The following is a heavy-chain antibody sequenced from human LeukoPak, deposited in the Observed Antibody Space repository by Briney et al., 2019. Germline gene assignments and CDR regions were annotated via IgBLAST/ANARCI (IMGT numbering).Heavy chain of an antibody. D-gene: IGHD5-18*01. V-gene: IGHV4-59*08. J-gene: IGHJ4*02. Sequence: SETLSLTCTVSGGSISAYYWSWIRQPPGEGLEWIGYVYYSGATNYNPSLKSRVTISLETSKNQFSLKLSSVTAADTAVYYCARFVDTAMVFDYWGQGTLVTVSS. CDR1: GGSISAYY. CDR2: VYYSGAT. CDR3: ARFVDTAMVFDY.